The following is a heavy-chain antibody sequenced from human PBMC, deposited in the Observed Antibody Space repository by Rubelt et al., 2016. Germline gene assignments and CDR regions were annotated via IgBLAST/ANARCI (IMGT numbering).Heavy chain of an antibody. CDR3: AREGVRGTTGWVCP. CDR1: GGSFSGYY. CDR2: IYYSGTT. Sequence: QLQESGPGLVKPSETLSLTCAVYGGSFSGYYWSWIRQPPGKGLEWIGYIYYSGTTNYNPSLKSRVTISVDMAKNHWSLKLSFMAAADTALYYSAREGVRGTTGWVCPWGQGSVVIVSS. V-gene: IGHV4-59*01. J-gene: IGHJ5*02. D-gene: IGHD2/OR15-2a*01.